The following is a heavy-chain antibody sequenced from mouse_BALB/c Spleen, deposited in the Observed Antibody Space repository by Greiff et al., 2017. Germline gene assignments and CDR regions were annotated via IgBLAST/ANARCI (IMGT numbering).Heavy chain of an antibody. V-gene: IGHV1-9*01. D-gene: IGHD2-14*01. Sequence: VQLQQSGAELMKPGASVKISCKATGYTFSSYWIEWVKQRPGHGLEWIGEILPGSGSTNYNEKFKGKATFTADTSSNTAYMQLSSLTSEDSAVYYCARGEVPAWCAYWGQGTLVTVSA. CDR2: ILPGSGST. J-gene: IGHJ3*01. CDR3: ARGEVPAWCAY. CDR1: GYTFSSYW.